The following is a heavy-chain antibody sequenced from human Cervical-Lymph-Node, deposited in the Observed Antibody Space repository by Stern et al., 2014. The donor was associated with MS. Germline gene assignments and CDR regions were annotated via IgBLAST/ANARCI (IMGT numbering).Heavy chain of an antibody. J-gene: IGHJ6*02. Sequence: VQLVESGAEVKKPGASVKVSCKASGYTFTSYAMHWVRQAPGQRLEWMGWINAGNGNKKYSQKFQGRVTITRDTSASTAYMELSSLISEDTAVYYCAYGVVVAAPSSGMAVWAQGPRVTVSS. V-gene: IGHV1-3*01. CDR1: GYTFTSYA. CDR2: INAGNGNK. D-gene: IGHD2-15*01. CDR3: AYGVVVAAPSSGMAV.